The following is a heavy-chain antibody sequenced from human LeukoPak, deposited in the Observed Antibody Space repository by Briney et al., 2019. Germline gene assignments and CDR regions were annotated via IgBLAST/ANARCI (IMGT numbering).Heavy chain of an antibody. D-gene: IGHD2-15*01. V-gene: IGHV4-61*01. CDR2: IYYSGST. CDR3: ARSGRDCSGGSCYPYDAFDI. Sequence: SETLSLTCTVSGGSISSSSYYWSWIRQPPGKGLEWIGYIYYSGSTNYNPSLKSRVTISVDTSKNQFSLKLSSVTAADTAVYYCARSGRDCSGGSCYPYDAFDIWGQGTMVTVSS. CDR1: GGSISSSSYY. J-gene: IGHJ3*02.